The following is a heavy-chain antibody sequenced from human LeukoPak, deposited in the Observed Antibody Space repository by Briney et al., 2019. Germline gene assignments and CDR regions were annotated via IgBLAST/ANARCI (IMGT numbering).Heavy chain of an antibody. CDR2: IYYSGST. CDR3: ARGFRGDNFDY. CDR1: GGSISSYY. J-gene: IGHJ4*02. V-gene: IGHV4-59*08. Sequence: SETPSLTCTVSGGSISSYYWSWIRQPPGKGLEWIGYIYYSGSTNYNPSLKSRVTISVDTSKNQFSLKLSSATAADTAVYFCARGFRGDNFDYWGQGTLVTVSS. D-gene: IGHD7-27*01.